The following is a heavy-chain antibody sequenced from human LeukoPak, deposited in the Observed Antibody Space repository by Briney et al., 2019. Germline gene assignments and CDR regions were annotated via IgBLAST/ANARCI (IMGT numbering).Heavy chain of an antibody. CDR3: AKVKAPGIVATIGYFQH. D-gene: IGHD5-12*01. CDR2: IRYDGSNK. CDR1: GFTFSSYG. V-gene: IGHV3-30*02. Sequence: PGGSLRLSCAASGFTFSSYGMHWVRQAPGKGLEWVAFIRYDGSNKYYADSVKGRFTISRDNSKNTLYLQMNSLRAEDTAVYYCAKVKAPGIVATIGYFQHWGQGTLVTVSS. J-gene: IGHJ1*01.